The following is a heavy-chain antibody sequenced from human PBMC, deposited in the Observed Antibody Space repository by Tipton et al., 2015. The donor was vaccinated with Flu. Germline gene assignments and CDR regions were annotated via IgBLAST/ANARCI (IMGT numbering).Heavy chain of an antibody. CDR1: GFTLSDYY. D-gene: IGHD1-1*01. V-gene: IGHV3-11*01. CDR3: AGGRNWTRSGGAFDI. Sequence: GSLRLSCAASGFTLSDYYMSWIRQAPGKGLEWVSYISSSGSAIYYADSVKGRFTISRDNAKNSLYLQMNILRAEDTAVYYCAGGRNWTRSGGAFDISGQGTMVTVSS. CDR2: ISSSGSAI. J-gene: IGHJ3*02.